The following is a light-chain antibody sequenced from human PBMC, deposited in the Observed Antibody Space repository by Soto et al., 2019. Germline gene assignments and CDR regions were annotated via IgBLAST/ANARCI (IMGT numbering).Light chain of an antibody. CDR3: QQYGTSPRT. Sequence: DIVLTQSPATLSLSPGERATLSCRASQSVATTLAWYQQKPGQAPRVLIHGASTRATGIADRFSGSGSGTDFTLTISRLEPEDSAVYYCQQYGTSPRTFGQGTKVDIK. CDR1: QSVATT. V-gene: IGKV3-20*01. CDR2: GAS. J-gene: IGKJ1*01.